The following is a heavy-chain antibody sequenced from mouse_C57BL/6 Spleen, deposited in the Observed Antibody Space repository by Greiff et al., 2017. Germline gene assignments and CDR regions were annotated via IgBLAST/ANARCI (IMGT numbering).Heavy chain of an antibody. V-gene: IGHV7-3*01. Sequence: DVKLVESGGGLVQPGGSLSLSCAASGFTFPDYYMSWVRQPPGKALEWLGFIRNNANGYKTEYSASVKGRVTISRYTSQSILYLQMNALRAEASATYSCARDGNYPSYAMDYWGQGTSVTVSS. CDR1: GFTFPDYY. D-gene: IGHD2-1*01. CDR3: ARDGNYPSYAMDY. CDR2: IRNNANGYKT. J-gene: IGHJ4*01.